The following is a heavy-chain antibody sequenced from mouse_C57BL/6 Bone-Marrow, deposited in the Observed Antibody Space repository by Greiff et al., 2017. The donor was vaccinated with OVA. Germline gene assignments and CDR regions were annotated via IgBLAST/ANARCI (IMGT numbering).Heavy chain of an antibody. CDR1: GFNIKDDY. CDR3: QRASGNYGGAMDY. CDR2: IDPENGDT. V-gene: IGHV14-4*01. J-gene: IGHJ4*01. Sequence: VQLQQSGAELVRPGASVKLSCTASGFNIKDDYMHWVQQRPEQGLEWIGWIDPENGDTEYASEFQGKATITADTSSNTAYLQLSSLTSEDTAVYYCQRASGNYGGAMDYWGQGTSVTVSS. D-gene: IGHD2-1*01.